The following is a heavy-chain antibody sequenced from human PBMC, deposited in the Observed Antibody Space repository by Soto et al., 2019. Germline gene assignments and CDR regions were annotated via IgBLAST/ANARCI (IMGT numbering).Heavy chain of an antibody. Sequence: SVKGRFTISRDNSKNTTYLQMNSLRAEDTAVYYCARVHYSDSSGYYEIDYWGLGSLVTVSS. D-gene: IGHD3-22*01. J-gene: IGHJ4*02. V-gene: IGHV3-30*01. CDR3: ARVHYSDSSGYYEIDY.